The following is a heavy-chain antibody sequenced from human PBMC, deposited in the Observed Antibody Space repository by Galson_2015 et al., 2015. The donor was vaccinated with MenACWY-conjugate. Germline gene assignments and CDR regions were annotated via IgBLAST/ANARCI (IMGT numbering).Heavy chain of an antibody. V-gene: IGHV1-3*01. Sequence: SVKVSCKASGYTFSIYAIHWVRQAPGQRLEWMGWNNAGNGNTKYSQKFQARVTITRDTSASTAYMELSSLTSEDTAVYYCARSQFSRYTSAWFEQDYWGQGTLVTVSS. D-gene: IGHD6-19*01. CDR3: ARSQFSRYTSAWFEQDY. J-gene: IGHJ4*02. CDR1: GYTFSIYA. CDR2: NNAGNGNT.